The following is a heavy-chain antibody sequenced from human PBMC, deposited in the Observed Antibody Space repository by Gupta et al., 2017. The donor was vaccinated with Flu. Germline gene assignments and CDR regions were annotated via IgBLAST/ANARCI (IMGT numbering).Heavy chain of an antibody. J-gene: IGHJ4*02. CDR2: ISYDGSNK. CDR3: AKGVDDYSNYYFDY. Sequence: QVQLVESGGGVVQPGRSLRLSCAASGFTFSSYGMHWVRQAPGKGLEWVAVISYDGSNKYYADSVKGRFTISRDNSKNTLYLQMNSLRAEDTAVYYCAKGVDDYSNYYFDYWGQGTLVTVSS. V-gene: IGHV3-30*18. D-gene: IGHD4-4*01. CDR1: GFTFSSYG.